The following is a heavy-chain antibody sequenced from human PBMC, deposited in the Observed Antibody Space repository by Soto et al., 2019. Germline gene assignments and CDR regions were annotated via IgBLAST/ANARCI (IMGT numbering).Heavy chain of an antibody. J-gene: IGHJ4*02. D-gene: IGHD3-16*02. V-gene: IGHV4-30-4*01. Sequence: SETLSLTCTVSGGSISSGDYYWSWIRQPPGKGLEWIGYIYYSGSTYYNPSLKSLVTISVDTSKNQFSLKLSSVTAADTAVYYCARYDLYDYIWESYRYTFDYWGQGTLVTVSS. CDR2: IYYSGST. CDR1: GGSISSGDYY. CDR3: ARYDLYDYIWESYRYTFDY.